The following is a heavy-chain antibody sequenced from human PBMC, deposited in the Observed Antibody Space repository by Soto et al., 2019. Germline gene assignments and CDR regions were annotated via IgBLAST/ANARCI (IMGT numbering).Heavy chain of an antibody. Sequence: HLQLQESGPGLVKPSETLSLTCTVSDDSITSGAYYWGLIRQPPGKGLEWIGTIQYRGSTYSNPSLKSRVTMSLDTSKNQFSLRLTSVTAADTAVYFCAGMSWFGDLLFDYWGQGTLVTVSS. V-gene: IGHV4-39*01. J-gene: IGHJ4*02. CDR2: IQYRGST. CDR1: DDSITSGAYY. D-gene: IGHD3-10*01. CDR3: AGMSWFGDLLFDY.